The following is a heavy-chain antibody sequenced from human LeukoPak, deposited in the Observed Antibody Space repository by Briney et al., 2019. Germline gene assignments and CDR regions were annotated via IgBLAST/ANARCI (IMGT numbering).Heavy chain of an antibody. J-gene: IGHJ4*02. D-gene: IGHD3-10*01. V-gene: IGHV1-18*01. CDR2: ISAYNGNT. CDR3: ARDFLTMVRGVIPFDY. CDR1: GYTFTSYG. Sequence: ASVKVSRKASGYTFTSYGISWVRQAPGQGLEWMGWISAYNGNTNYAQKLQGRVTMTTDTSTSTAYMELRSLRSDDTAVYYCARDFLTMVRGVIPFDYWGQGTLVTVSS.